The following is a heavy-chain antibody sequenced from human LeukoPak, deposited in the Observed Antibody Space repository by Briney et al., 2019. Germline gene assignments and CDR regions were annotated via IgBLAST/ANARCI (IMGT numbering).Heavy chain of an antibody. J-gene: IGHJ4*02. D-gene: IGHD3-22*01. Sequence: GGSLRLSCAASGFAFSSYAMHWVRQAPGKGLEWVAVISYDGSNKYYADSVKGRFTISRDNAKNSLYLQMNSLRAEDTAVYYCARVGRLDDSSGYYPDYWGQGTLVTVSS. CDR2: ISYDGSNK. V-gene: IGHV3-30-3*01. CDR3: ARVGRLDDSSGYYPDY. CDR1: GFAFSSYA.